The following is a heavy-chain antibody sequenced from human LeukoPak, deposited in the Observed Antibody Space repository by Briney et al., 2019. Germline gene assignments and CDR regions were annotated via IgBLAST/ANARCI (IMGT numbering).Heavy chain of an antibody. CDR1: GGSISSYY. V-gene: IGHV4-59*01. CDR3: ARVRGGYDLFDY. Sequence: SETLSLTCTVSGGSISSYYWSWIRQPPGKGLEWIGYIYYSGSTNYNPSLKSRVTISVDTSKNQFSLKLSSVTAADTAVYYCARVRGGYDLFDYWGQGTLVTVSS. J-gene: IGHJ4*02. D-gene: IGHD5-12*01. CDR2: IYYSGST.